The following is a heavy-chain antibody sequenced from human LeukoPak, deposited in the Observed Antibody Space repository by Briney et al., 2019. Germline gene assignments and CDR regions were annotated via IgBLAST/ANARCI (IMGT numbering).Heavy chain of an antibody. V-gene: IGHV1-69*05. J-gene: IGHJ3*01. CDR2: IIPISHTT. CDR1: GGTFSSHG. CDR3: ARDYNYDSSAYDDALDV. D-gene: IGHD3-22*01. Sequence: EASVKVSCKASGGTFSSHGISWVRQAPGQGLEWMGGIIPISHTTNYAQNFQDRLTITTDESTSTIYMELSSLRSDDTAVYYCARDYNYDSSAYDDALDVWGQGTMVTVSS.